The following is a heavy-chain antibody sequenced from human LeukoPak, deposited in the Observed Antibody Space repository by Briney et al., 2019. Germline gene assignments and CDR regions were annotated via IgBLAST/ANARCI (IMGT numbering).Heavy chain of an antibody. CDR3: ARDPYYYDSSGYTHFDY. D-gene: IGHD3-22*01. J-gene: IGHJ4*02. V-gene: IGHV4-4*02. CDR1: GGSISSSNW. CDR2: IYHSGST. Sequence: SGTLSLTCAVSGGSISSSNWWSWVRQPPGKGLEWIGEIYHSGSTNYNPSLKSRVTISVDKSKNQFSLKLSSVTAADTAVYYCARDPYYYDSSGYTHFDYWGQGTLVTVSS.